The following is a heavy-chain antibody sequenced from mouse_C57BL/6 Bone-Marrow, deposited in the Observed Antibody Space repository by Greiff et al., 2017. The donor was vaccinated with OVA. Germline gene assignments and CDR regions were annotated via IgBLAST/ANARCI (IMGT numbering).Heavy chain of an antibody. D-gene: IGHD2-4*01. Sequence: QVQLKESGAELAKPGASVKLSCKASGYTFTSYWMHWVKQRPGQGLEWIGYINPSSGYTKYNQKFKDKATLTADKSSSTAYMQLSSLTYEDSAVYYCARGDYDRGYYFDYWGQGTTLTVSS. CDR2: INPSSGYT. CDR3: ARGDYDRGYYFDY. CDR1: GYTFTSYW. J-gene: IGHJ2*01. V-gene: IGHV1-7*01.